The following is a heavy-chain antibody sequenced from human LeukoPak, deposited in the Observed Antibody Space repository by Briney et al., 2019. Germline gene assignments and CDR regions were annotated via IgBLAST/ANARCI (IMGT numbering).Heavy chain of an antibody. Sequence: GGSLRLSCAASGFTFSSYGMHWVRQAPGKGLEWVAFIRYDGSNKYYADSVKGRFTISRDNSKNTLYLQMNSLRAEDTAVYYCAKAYCSSTSCYIGLFDYWGQGTLVTVSS. V-gene: IGHV3-30*02. J-gene: IGHJ4*02. CDR3: AKAYCSSTSCYIGLFDY. CDR2: IRYDGSNK. CDR1: GFTFSSYG. D-gene: IGHD2-2*02.